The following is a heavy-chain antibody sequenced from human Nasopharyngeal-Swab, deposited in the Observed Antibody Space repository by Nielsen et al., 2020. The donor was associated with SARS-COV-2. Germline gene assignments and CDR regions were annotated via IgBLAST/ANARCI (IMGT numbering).Heavy chain of an antibody. CDR3: ARSFEGSSGYYYDYFYY. J-gene: IGHJ4*02. CDR1: EFTMSRNG. Sequence: GESLKISCAASEFTMSRNGMHWVRQAPGKGLEWVAYISSSSSTSYYADSVKGRFTISRDNPKNSLYLQMNSLRAEDTAVYYCARSFEGSSGYYYDYFYYWGQGTLVTVSS. D-gene: IGHD3-22*01. V-gene: IGHV3-48*01. CDR2: ISSSSSTS.